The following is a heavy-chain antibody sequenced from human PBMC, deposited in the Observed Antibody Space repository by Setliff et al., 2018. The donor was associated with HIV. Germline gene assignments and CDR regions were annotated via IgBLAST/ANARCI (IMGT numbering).Heavy chain of an antibody. D-gene: IGHD6-19*01. J-gene: IGHJ2*01. Sequence: GESLTISCAASGFTFSSYAMHWVRQAPGKGLGWVAVISCDGSNKFYADSVKGRFTISRDNSKNILYLQMNSLRAEDTAVYYCARDASLSSGWYIDWYFDLWGRGTLVTVSS. CDR3: ARDASLSSGWYIDWYFDL. CDR2: ISCDGSNK. CDR1: GFTFSSYA. V-gene: IGHV3-30*04.